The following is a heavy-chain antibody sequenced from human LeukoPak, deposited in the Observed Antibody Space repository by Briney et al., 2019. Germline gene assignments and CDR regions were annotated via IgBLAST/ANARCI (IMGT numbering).Heavy chain of an antibody. D-gene: IGHD3-10*01. V-gene: IGHV3-23*01. Sequence: GGSLRLSCAASGFTFSNCALTWVRQAPGKGLEWVSSISRSGDRTYYADAVKGRFTVSRDNSKNTLYLQMISLRAEDTAVYYCAKEGRAYGSGPFPQYVLSVDSWGQGTLVTVSS. CDR2: ISRSGDRT. CDR1: GFTFSNCA. CDR3: AKEGRAYGSGPFPQYVLSVDS. J-gene: IGHJ4*02.